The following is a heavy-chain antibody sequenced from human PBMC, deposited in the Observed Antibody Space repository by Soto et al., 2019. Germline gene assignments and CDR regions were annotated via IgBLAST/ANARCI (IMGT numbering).Heavy chain of an antibody. V-gene: IGHV4-59*01. Sequence: SETLSLTCTVSGGSISSYYWSWIRQPPGKGLEWIGYIYYSGSTNYNPSLKSRVTISVDTSKNQFSLKLSSVTAADTAVYYCARFPNSDDAFDIWGPGTMVTVSS. J-gene: IGHJ3*02. CDR3: ARFPNSDDAFDI. CDR2: IYYSGST. D-gene: IGHD2-15*01. CDR1: GGSISSYY.